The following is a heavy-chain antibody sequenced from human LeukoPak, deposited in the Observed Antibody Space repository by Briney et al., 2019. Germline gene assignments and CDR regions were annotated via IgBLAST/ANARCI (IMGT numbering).Heavy chain of an antibody. CDR3: ARSGREATEIDY. CDR2: ITNDGSST. V-gene: IGHV3-74*01. CDR1: GLTFSSHW. J-gene: IGHJ4*02. D-gene: IGHD1-1*01. Sequence: PGGSLRLSCAASGLTFSSHWMHWVRQAPGKGLLWVSRITNDGSSTTYADSVKGRFTISRDNAKNMLYLQVNSLRAEDTAVYYCARSGREATEIDYWGQGTLVTVSS.